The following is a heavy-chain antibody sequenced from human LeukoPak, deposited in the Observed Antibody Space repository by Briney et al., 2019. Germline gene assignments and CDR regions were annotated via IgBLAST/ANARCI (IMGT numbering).Heavy chain of an antibody. J-gene: IGHJ4*02. CDR3: ARANTSGSPYSSRY. CDR2: ISGGSTDT. Sequence: GGSLRLSCVVSGFTFSDYYMSWIRQAPGKGLEWVSYISGGSTDTNYADSMKGRFIISRDNAKNSLFLQMNSLRAEDTAVYYCARANTSGSPYSSRYWGQGTLVTVSS. D-gene: IGHD3-10*01. CDR1: GFTFSDYY. V-gene: IGHV3-11*06.